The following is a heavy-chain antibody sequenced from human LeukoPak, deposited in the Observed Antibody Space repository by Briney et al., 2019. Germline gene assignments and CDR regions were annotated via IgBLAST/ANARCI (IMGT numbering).Heavy chain of an antibody. Sequence: VAWNWIXQSPSRGLEWLGRTYYRSQWYNDYAVSVKSRITINPDTSKNQFSLQLNSVTPEDAATYYCARGRVSAFDNWGQGTLVSVSS. CDR2: TYYRSQWYN. CDR1: VA. J-gene: IGHJ4*02. V-gene: IGHV6-1*01. CDR3: ARGRVSAFDN.